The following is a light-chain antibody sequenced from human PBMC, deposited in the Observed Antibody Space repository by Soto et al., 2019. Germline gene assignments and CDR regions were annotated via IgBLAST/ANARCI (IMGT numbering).Light chain of an antibody. V-gene: IGKV3-20*01. CDR3: QQFSSYPLT. CDR1: QSVSNNY. Sequence: EIVLRQSPGALSLSPGERATLSCRASQSVSNNYLAWYQQKPGQAPRLLIYGASSRATGVPDRFSGGGSGTDFTLTISRREPDDFAGYYCQQFSSYPLTFGGGTKVDIK. CDR2: GAS. J-gene: IGKJ4*01.